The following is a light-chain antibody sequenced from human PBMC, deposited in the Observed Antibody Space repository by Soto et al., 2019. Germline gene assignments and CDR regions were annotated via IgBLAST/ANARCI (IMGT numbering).Light chain of an antibody. J-gene: IGLJ2*01. V-gene: IGLV3-21*02. CDR1: NIGSKT. Sequence: SYELTQPPSVSVAPGQTARLTCGGSNIGSKTVHWYQQKPGQAPVLVVYDDADRPSGIPERFSGSNSGNTAALTSSRVEAGYWADYDCQALDDNTEDVVFGGGTKLTVL. CDR3: QALDDNTEDVV. CDR2: DDA.